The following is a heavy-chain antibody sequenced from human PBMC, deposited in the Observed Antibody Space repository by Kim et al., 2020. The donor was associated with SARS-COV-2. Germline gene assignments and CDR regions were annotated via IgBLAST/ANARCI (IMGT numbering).Heavy chain of an antibody. CDR3: ARDRYYDSSGYYYYYYGMDV. J-gene: IGHJ6*02. Sequence: SETLSLTCTVSGGSISSYYWSWIRQPPGKGLEWIGYIYYSGSTNYNPSLKSRVTISVDTSKNQFSLKLSSVTAADTAVYYCARDRYYDSSGYYYYYYGMDVWGQGTTVTVSS. D-gene: IGHD3-22*01. V-gene: IGHV4-59*13. CDR1: GGSISSYY. CDR2: IYYSGST.